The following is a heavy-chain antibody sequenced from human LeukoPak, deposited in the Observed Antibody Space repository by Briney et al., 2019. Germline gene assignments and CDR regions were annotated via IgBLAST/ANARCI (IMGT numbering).Heavy chain of an antibody. D-gene: IGHD1-26*01. Sequence: ASVKVSCKASGYTFTSYDINWVRQAPGQGLEWMGWMNPNSGNTGYAQKFQGRVTMTRNTSISTAYMELSSLRSEDTAVYYCARGKGTQVGAAFYYYYMDVWGKGTTVTVSS. CDR1: GYTFTSYD. V-gene: IGHV1-8*02. J-gene: IGHJ6*03. CDR3: ARGKGTQVGAAFYYYYMDV. CDR2: MNPNSGNT.